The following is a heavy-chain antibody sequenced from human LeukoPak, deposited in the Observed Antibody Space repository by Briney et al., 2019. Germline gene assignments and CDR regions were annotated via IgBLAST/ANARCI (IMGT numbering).Heavy chain of an antibody. CDR3: ARWAGGTPPDY. V-gene: IGHV3-21*01. D-gene: IGHD2-15*01. CDR2: ISSSSSYI. CDR1: GFTFSSYS. Sequence: GGSLRLSCAASGFTFSSYSMNWVRQAPGKGLEWVSSISSSSSYIYYADSVKGRFTISRDNAKNSLYLQMNRLRAEDTAVYYCARWAGGTPPDYWGQGTLVTVSS. J-gene: IGHJ4*02.